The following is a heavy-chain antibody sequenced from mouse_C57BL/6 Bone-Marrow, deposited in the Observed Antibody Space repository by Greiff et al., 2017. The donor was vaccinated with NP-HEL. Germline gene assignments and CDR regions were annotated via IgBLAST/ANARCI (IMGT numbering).Heavy chain of an antibody. CDR1: GFTFSSYG. J-gene: IGHJ1*03. V-gene: IGHV5-6*01. D-gene: IGHD2-14*01. Sequence: EVQGVESGGDLVKPGGSLKLSCAASGFTFSSYGMSWVRQTPDKRLEWVATISSGGSYTYYPDSVKGRFTISRDNAKNTLYLQMSSLKSEDTAMYYCARHGGYPSWYFDVWGTGTTVTVSS. CDR3: ARHGGYPSWYFDV. CDR2: ISSGGSYT.